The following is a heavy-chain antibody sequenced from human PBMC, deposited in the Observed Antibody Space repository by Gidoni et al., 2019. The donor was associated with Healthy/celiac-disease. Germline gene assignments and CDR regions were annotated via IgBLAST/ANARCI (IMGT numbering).Heavy chain of an antibody. Sequence: EVQLVESGGGLVQPGRSLRLSCAASGFTFDDYAMHWVRQAPGKGLEWVSGVSWNSGSIGYADSVKGRFTISRDNAKNSLYLQMNSLRAEDTALYYCAKDIFGYSYADAFDIWGQGTMVTVSS. D-gene: IGHD5-18*01. J-gene: IGHJ3*02. CDR3: AKDIFGYSYADAFDI. V-gene: IGHV3-9*01. CDR2: VSWNSGSI. CDR1: GFTFDDYA.